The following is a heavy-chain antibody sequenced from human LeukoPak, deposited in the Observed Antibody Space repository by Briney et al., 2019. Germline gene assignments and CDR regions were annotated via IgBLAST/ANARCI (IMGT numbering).Heavy chain of an antibody. CDR3: ARWATRDAYSEGGYFDY. CDR1: GFTFSSYS. CDR2: ISYSGRT. J-gene: IGHJ4*02. Sequence: GSLRLSCAASGFTFSSYSMNWVRQAPGKGLEWIGYISYSGRTNYNPSLKSRVTLSVDTSKNQFSLKMNSVSAADTAMYYCARWATRDAYSEGGYFDYWGQGSLVTVSS. V-gene: IGHV4-59*01. D-gene: IGHD5-24*01.